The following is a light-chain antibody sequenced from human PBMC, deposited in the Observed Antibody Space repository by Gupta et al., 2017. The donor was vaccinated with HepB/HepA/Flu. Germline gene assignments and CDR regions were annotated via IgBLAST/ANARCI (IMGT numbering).Light chain of an antibody. CDR3: QEYSGSSWT. Sequence: DSQITDSTSTLSASIGDSVPLPRRASQSSSNLMAWHQQTPGKAPTLLIYKSSNLESGLPSRFSGSGSGTESTLTSSRLQPDDFATYYCQEYSGSSWTFGQGTKLEIK. CDR1: QSSSNL. V-gene: IGKV1-5*03. CDR2: KSS. J-gene: IGKJ1*01.